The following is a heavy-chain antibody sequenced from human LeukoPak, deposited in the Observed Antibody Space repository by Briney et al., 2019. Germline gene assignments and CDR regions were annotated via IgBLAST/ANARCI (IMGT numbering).Heavy chain of an antibody. CDR1: GGSISSGDYY. Sequence: PSQTLSLTCTVSGGSISSGDYYWSWIRQPPGKGLEWIGYIYYSGSTYYNPSLKSRVTISADTSKNQFSLKLSSVTAADTAVYYCARGGESLQESSDYWGQGTLVTVSS. CDR3: ARGGESLQESSDY. V-gene: IGHV4-30-4*08. D-gene: IGHD3-16*01. J-gene: IGHJ4*02. CDR2: IYYSGST.